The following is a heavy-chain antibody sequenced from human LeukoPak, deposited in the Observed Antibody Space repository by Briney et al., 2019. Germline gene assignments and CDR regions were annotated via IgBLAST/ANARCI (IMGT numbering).Heavy chain of an antibody. D-gene: IGHD2-2*01. V-gene: IGHV4-30-2*01. Sequence: SETLSLTCAVSGGSISSGGYSWSWIRQPPGKGLEWIVYIYHSGSTYYNPSLKSRVTISVDRSKNQFSLKLSSVTAADTAVYYCAREGGYCSSTSCYGWFDPWGQGTLVTVSS. CDR3: AREGGYCSSTSCYGWFDP. J-gene: IGHJ5*02. CDR1: GGSISSGGYS. CDR2: IYHSGST.